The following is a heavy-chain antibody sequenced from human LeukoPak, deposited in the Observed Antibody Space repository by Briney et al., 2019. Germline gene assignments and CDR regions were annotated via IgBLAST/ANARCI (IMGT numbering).Heavy chain of an antibody. CDR2: IYTSGST. CDR1: GGSISSGSYY. V-gene: IGHV4-61*02. J-gene: IGHJ4*02. CDR3: ARAFFGYSSSAVGD. D-gene: IGHD6-6*01. Sequence: SGTLSLTCTVSGGSISSGSYYWSWIRQPAGKGLEWIGRIYTSGSTNYNPSLKSRVTISVDTSKNQFSLKLSSVTAADTAVYYCARAFFGYSSSAVGDWGQGTLVTVSS.